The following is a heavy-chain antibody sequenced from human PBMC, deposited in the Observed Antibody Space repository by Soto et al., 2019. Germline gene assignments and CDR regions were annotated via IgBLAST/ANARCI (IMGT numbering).Heavy chain of an antibody. CDR2: IYSGGST. CDR1: GFTVSSNY. D-gene: IGHD2-15*01. Sequence: EVQLVESGGGLIQPGGSLRLSCAASGFTVSSNYMSWVRQAPGKGLEWVSVIYSGGSTYYADSVKGRFTISRDNSKNTLYLQMNSLRAEDTAVYYCARDRGYCSGGSCYSEYYFDYWGQGTLVTVSS. CDR3: ARDRGYCSGGSCYSEYYFDY. J-gene: IGHJ4*02. V-gene: IGHV3-53*01.